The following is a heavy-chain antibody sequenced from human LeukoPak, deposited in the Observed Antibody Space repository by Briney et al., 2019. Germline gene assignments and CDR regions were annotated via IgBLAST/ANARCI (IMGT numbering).Heavy chain of an antibody. V-gene: IGHV3-23*01. CDR1: GFTFSNYA. D-gene: IGHD6-19*01. CDR3: AKELAVVGQGIFDY. J-gene: IGHJ4*02. CDR2: ISGSGDRT. Sequence: GGSLRLSCAASGFTFSNYAMNWVRQAPGKVLEWVSAISGSGDRTFYADSVKGRFTISRDNSKKTLYLQMNSLRAYDTAVYYCAKELAVVGQGIFDYWGQGTLVTVSS.